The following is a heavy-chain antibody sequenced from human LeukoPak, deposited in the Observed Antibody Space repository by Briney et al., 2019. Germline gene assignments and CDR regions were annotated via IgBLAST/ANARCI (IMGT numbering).Heavy chain of an antibody. J-gene: IGHJ1*01. V-gene: IGHV3-23*01. CDR1: GFTFSTYA. D-gene: IGHD2-21*02. CDR2: ISSSGADT. CDR3: SKRGSDCPSCFQH. Sequence: PGGSLRLSCAASGFTFSTYAMTWVRQVPGKGPEWVSAISSSGADTHYADSVKGRFTISRDNSKNTLYLQMNSLRAEDTAVYYCSKRGSDCPSCFQHWGQGTLVTVSS.